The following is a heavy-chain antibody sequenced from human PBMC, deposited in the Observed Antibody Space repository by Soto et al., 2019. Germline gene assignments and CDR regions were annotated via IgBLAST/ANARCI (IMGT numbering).Heavy chain of an antibody. CDR1: GFTFSSYG. CDR3: ASGYDGAFDI. J-gene: IGHJ3*02. CDR2: IWYDGSNK. V-gene: IGHV3-33*01. Sequence: GGSLRLSCAASGFTFSSYGMHWFRQAPGKGLEWVAVIWYDGSNKYYADSVKGRFTISRDNSKNTLYLQMNSLRAEDTAVYYCASGYDGAFDIWGQGTMVTVSS. D-gene: IGHD5-12*01.